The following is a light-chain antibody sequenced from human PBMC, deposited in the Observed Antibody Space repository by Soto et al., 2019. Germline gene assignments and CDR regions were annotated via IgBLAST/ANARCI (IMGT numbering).Light chain of an antibody. V-gene: IGKV1-39*01. J-gene: IGKJ4*01. CDR3: QQIYTIPLT. CDR2: GGS. Sequence: DIQMTQSPSSLSAFVGDRVTITCRASLTISSYLNWYQQKPGKAPNLLIHGGSILQSGVPPRFSGGGGGTDFTLTISSLQPEDFASYYCQQIYTIPLTFGGGTKVDI. CDR1: LTISSY.